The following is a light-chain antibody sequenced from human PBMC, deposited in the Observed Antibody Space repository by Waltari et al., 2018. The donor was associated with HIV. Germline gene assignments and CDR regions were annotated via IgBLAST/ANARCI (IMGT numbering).Light chain of an antibody. J-gene: IGKJ5*01. Sequence: EIVMTQFPATLSVSPGERVIFSCRASESLGNNLAWYQHKPGQAHRLLIYGASIRTAGTPARFSGGGSGTDFTLKVTIVQSEDFAVYYCHQYKDWPVTFGQGTRLDIK. CDR3: HQYKDWPVT. CDR1: ESLGNN. CDR2: GAS. V-gene: IGKV3D-15*03.